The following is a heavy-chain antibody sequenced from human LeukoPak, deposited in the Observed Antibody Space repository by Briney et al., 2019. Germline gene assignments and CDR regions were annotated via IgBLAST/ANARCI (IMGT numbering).Heavy chain of an antibody. CDR2: ISSSSSNI. J-gene: IGHJ4*02. V-gene: IGHV3-21*01. CDR3: ARIGYSSSCIDY. D-gene: IGHD2-2*01. CDR1: GFTFSSYS. Sequence: GGSLRLSCAATGFTFSSYSMNWVRQAPGKGLEWVSSISSSSSNIYYADSVKGRFTISRDNAKNSLYLQMNSLRVEDTAVYYCARIGYSSSCIDYWGQGTLVTVSS.